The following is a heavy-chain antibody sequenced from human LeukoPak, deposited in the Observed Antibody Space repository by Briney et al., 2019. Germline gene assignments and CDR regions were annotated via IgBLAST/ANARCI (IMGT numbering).Heavy chain of an antibody. J-gene: IGHJ4*02. CDR3: ARASIAAAGTLFDC. V-gene: IGHV1-69*04. CDR1: GGTFSSYA. CDR2: IIPILGIA. Sequence: SVKVSCKASGGTFSSYAISWVRQAPGQGLEWMGRIIPILGIANYAQKFQGRVTITADKSTSTAYMELSSLRSEDTAVYYCARASIAAAGTLFDCWGQGTLVTVSS. D-gene: IGHD6-13*01.